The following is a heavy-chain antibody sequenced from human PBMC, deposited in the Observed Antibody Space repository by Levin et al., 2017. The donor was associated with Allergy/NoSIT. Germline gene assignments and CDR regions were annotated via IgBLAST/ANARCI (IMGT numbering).Heavy chain of an antibody. J-gene: IGHJ2*01. CDR2: ISAYNGNT. CDR3: ARDSSPYYDFWSGHPPPRYFDP. V-gene: IGHV1-18*01. D-gene: IGHD3-3*01. CDR1: GYTFTSYG. Sequence: GESLKISCKASGYTFTSYGISWVRQAPGQGLEWMGWISAYNGNTNYAQKLQGRVTMTTDTSTSTAYMELRSLRSDDTAVYYCARDSSPYYDFWSGHPPPRYFDPWGRGTLVTVSS.